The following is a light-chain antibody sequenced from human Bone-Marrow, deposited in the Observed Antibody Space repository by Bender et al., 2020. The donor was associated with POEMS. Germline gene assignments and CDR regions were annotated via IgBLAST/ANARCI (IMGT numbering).Light chain of an antibody. V-gene: IGLV1-44*01. CDR1: SSNIGAHA. Sequence: QSVLTQPPSASGTPGQRVTISCSGGSSNIGAHAVNLYQHLPGTAPKLLLYSSHRRPSEVPDRFSGSRSGTSASLAISGLQSEDEADYYCAVWDDSLNGWVFGGGTKLTVL. CDR2: SSH. J-gene: IGLJ3*02. CDR3: AVWDDSLNGWV.